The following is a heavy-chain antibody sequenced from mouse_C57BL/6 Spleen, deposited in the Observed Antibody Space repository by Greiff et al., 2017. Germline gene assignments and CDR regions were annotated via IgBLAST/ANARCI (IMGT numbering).Heavy chain of an antibody. J-gene: IGHJ1*03. CDR1: GFTFNTYA. Sequence: EVKLVESGAGLVQPKGSLKLSCAASGFTFNTYAMHWVRQAPGKGLEWVARISRKSSNYATYYADSVKDRFTISREYSQSLLLLQRNDLKTEDAAKYYGVGGRGRYDYDGYFDVWGTGTTVTVSS. CDR2: ISRKSSNYAT. V-gene: IGHV10-3*01. D-gene: IGHD2-4*01. CDR3: VGGRGRYDYDGYFDV.